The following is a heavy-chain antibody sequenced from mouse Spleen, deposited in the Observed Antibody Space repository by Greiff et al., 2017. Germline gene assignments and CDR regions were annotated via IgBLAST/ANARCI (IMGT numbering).Heavy chain of an antibody. D-gene: IGHD2-3*01. CDR2: IFPGSGNT. J-gene: IGHJ3*01. CDR3: ARDGYYFLFAY. Sequence: QVQLQQSGPELVKPGASVKISCKASGYSFTSYYIHWVKQRPGQGLEWIGWIFPGSGNTKYNEKFKGKATLTADTSSSTAYMQLSSLTSEDSAVYFCARDGYYFLFAYWGQGTLVTVSA. V-gene: IGHV1-66*01. CDR1: GYSFTSYY.